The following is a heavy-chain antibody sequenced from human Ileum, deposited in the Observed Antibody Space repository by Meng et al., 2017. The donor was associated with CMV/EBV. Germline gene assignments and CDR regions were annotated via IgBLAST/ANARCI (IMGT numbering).Heavy chain of an antibody. J-gene: IGHJ5*02. CDR2: MSPNTGNT. D-gene: IGHD1-26*01. CDR1: GYTFTSSD. CDR3: ARGWVLET. Sequence: QVQLVQSGAEVKKPGASVKVSCKASGYTFTSSDVNWVRQATGQGLEWMGWMSPNTGNTGYAHKFKGRVTMTRNTSISTAYMELSSLRSEDTDVYYCARGWVLETWGQGTLVTVSS. V-gene: IGHV1-8*01.